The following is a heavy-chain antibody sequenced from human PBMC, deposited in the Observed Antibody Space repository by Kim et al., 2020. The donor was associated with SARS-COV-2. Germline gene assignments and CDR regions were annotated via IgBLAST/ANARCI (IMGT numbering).Heavy chain of an antibody. D-gene: IGHD3-9*01. CDR3: ARETKRKTYYDILTGPNWFDP. Sequence: SETLSLTCTVSGGSISSYYWSWIRQPPGKGLEWIGYIYYSGSTNYNPSLKSRVTISVDTSKNQFSLKLSSVTAADTAVYYCARETKRKTYYDILTGPNWFDPWGQGTLVTVSS. CDR1: GGSISSYY. J-gene: IGHJ5*02. V-gene: IGHV4-59*01. CDR2: IYYSGST.